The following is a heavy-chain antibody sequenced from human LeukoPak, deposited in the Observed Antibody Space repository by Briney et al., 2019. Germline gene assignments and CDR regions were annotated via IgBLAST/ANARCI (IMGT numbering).Heavy chain of an antibody. J-gene: IGHJ4*02. V-gene: IGHV4-59*01. CDR1: GGSISSYY. CDR2: IYYSGST. CDR3: ARGEPDSYGGPVEDY. Sequence: SEILSLTCTVSGGSISSYYWSWIRQPPGKGLEWIGYIYYSGSTNYNPSLKSRVTISVDTSKNQFSLKLSSVTAADTAVYYCARGEPDSYGGPVEDYWGQGTLVTVSS. D-gene: IGHD5-18*01.